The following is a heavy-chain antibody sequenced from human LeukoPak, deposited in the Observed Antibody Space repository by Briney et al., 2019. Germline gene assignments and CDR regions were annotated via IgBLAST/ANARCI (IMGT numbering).Heavy chain of an antibody. D-gene: IGHD6-13*01. J-gene: IGHJ5*02. CDR1: GFTFDDYA. Sequence: GGSLRLSCAASGFTFDDYAMHWVRQAPGKGLEWVSGISWNSGSIGYADSVKGRFTISRDNAKNSLYLQMNSLRSDDTAVYYCARGSSSWSNWFDPWGQGTLVTVSS. V-gene: IGHV3-9*01. CDR3: ARGSSSWSNWFDP. CDR2: ISWNSGSI.